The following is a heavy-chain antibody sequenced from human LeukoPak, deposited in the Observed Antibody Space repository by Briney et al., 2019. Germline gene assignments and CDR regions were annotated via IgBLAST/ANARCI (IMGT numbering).Heavy chain of an antibody. J-gene: IGHJ5*02. CDR2: IYYSGST. Sequence: SETLSLTCTVSGGSISSSSYYWGWIRQPPGKGLEWIGSIYYSGSTYYNPSLKSRVTISVDTSKNQFSLKLSSVTAADTAVYYCARGSYSSSWSENWFDPWGQGTLVTVSS. CDR3: ARGSYSSSWSENWFDP. D-gene: IGHD6-13*01. CDR1: GGSISSSSYY. V-gene: IGHV4-39*07.